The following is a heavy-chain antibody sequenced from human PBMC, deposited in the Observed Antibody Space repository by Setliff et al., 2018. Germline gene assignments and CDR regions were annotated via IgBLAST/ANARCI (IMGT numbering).Heavy chain of an antibody. Sequence: ASVKVSCKASGYTFTSYGISWVRQAPGQGLEWMGWINPNSGGTNYAQKFQGWVTMTRDTSISTAYMELSRLRSDDTAVYYCARASGWYYFDYWGQGTLVTVSS. CDR1: GYTFTSYG. CDR3: ARASGWYYFDY. D-gene: IGHD6-19*01. J-gene: IGHJ4*02. CDR2: INPNSGGT. V-gene: IGHV1-2*04.